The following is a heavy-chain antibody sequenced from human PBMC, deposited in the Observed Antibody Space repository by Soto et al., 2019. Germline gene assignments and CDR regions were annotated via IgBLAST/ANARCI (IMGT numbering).Heavy chain of an antibody. D-gene: IGHD2-21*02. Sequence: SETLSLTCTVSGGSISSYYWGWFRQPPGKGLEWIGYFPYSGSTFYNPSLKSRVTISADTSKNQFSLKLSSVTAADTAVYYCTRQTCGGDCPIDYWGQGTLVTVSS. CDR1: GGSISSYY. J-gene: IGHJ4*02. CDR3: TRQTCGGDCPIDY. CDR2: FPYSGST. V-gene: IGHV4-59*08.